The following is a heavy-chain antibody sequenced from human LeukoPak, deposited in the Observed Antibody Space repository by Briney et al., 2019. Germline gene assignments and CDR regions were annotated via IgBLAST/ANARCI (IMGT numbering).Heavy chain of an antibody. Sequence: PSQTLSLTCTVSGGSISSGDYYWSWLRQPPGKGLEWIGYIYYSGSTYYNPSLKSRVTISVDTSKNQFSLKLSSVTAADTAVYYCARGDSSSWYFDYWGQGTLVTVSS. CDR1: GGSISSGDYY. D-gene: IGHD6-13*01. V-gene: IGHV4-30-4*01. CDR3: ARGDSSSWYFDY. CDR2: IYYSGST. J-gene: IGHJ4*02.